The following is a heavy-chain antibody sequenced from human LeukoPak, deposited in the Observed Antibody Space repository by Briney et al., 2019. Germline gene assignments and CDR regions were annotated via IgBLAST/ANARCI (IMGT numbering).Heavy chain of an antibody. CDR1: GGSISSYY. CDR3: ARGWGLTAHNWFDP. J-gene: IGHJ5*02. CDR2: IYYSGST. V-gene: IGHV4-59*12. D-gene: IGHD2-21*02. Sequence: SETLSLTCTVSGGSISSYYWSWIRQPPGKGLEWIGYIYYSGSTNYNPSLKSRVTISVDTSKNQFSLKLSSVTAADTAVYYCARGWGLTAHNWFDPWGQGTLVTVSS.